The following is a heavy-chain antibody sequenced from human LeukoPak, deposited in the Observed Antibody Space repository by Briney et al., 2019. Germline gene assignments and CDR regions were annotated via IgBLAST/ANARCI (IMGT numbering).Heavy chain of an antibody. J-gene: IGHJ5*02. V-gene: IGHV3-23*01. CDR1: GFPFTTYA. D-gene: IGHD1-7*01. CDR2: ISGSDGGT. CDR3: AKDVLIGTTGWLDP. Sequence: GGSLRLSCAASGFPFTTYAMSWVRQAPGKGLEWVSAISGSDGGTHYADSVKGRFTISRDNSENTLYLQMNSLRAEDTAVYYCAKDVLIGTTGWLDPWGQGTLVTVSS.